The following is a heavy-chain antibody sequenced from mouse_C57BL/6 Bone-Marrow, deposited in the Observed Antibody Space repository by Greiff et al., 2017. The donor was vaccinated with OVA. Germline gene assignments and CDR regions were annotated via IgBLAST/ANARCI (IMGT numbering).Heavy chain of an antibody. Sequence: QVQLQQSGAELVRPGASVTLSCKASGYTFTDYEMHWVKQTPVHGLEWIGAIDPETGGTAYNQKFKGKAILTADKSSSTAYMALRSLTSEDSAVYYCTRGYSNYYAMYYWGQGTSVTVSS. CDR3: TRGYSNYYAMYY. CDR2: IDPETGGT. J-gene: IGHJ4*01. D-gene: IGHD2-5*01. V-gene: IGHV1-15*01. CDR1: GYTFTDYE.